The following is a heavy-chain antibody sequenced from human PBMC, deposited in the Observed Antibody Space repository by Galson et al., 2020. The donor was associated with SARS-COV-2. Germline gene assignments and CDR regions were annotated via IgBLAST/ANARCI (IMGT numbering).Heavy chain of an antibody. D-gene: IGHD6-19*01. Sequence: TLSLTCAISGDSVSSNSAAWNWIRQSPSRGLEWLGRTYYRSKWSSDYAVSVKSRISIKPDTSKNQFSLQLNSVTPEDTAVYYCARSPGVTVARTMDVWGQGTTVTVSS. CDR2: TYYRSKWSS. CDR1: GDSVSSNSAA. V-gene: IGHV6-1*01. J-gene: IGHJ6*02. CDR3: ARSPGVTVARTMDV.